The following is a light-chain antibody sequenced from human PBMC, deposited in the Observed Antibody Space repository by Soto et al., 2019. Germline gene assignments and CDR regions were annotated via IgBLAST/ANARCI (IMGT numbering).Light chain of an antibody. CDR3: SSYAGSKTL. V-gene: IGLV2-8*01. CDR1: SSDVGNYNY. Sequence: QSALTQPPSASGSPGQSVTISCTGTSSDVGNYNYVSWYQQHPGKAPKLMIYEVTKRPSGVPDRFSGSKSGNTASLTVSGLKAEDEADYYCSSYAGSKTLFGGGTKVTVL. J-gene: IGLJ3*02. CDR2: EVT.